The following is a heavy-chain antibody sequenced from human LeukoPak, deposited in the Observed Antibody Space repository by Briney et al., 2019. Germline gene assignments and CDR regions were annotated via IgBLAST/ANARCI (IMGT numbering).Heavy chain of an antibody. D-gene: IGHD6-19*01. CDR1: GYTFTGYY. CDR2: INPNSGGT. Sequence: GASVKVSCKASGYTFTGYYMHWVRQAPGQGLEWMGWINPNSGGTNYAQKFQGSVTMTRDTSISTAYMELSRLRSDDTAVHYCARFAGYSSGWYIGDYWGQGTLVTVSS. V-gene: IGHV1-2*02. CDR3: ARFAGYSSGWYIGDY. J-gene: IGHJ4*02.